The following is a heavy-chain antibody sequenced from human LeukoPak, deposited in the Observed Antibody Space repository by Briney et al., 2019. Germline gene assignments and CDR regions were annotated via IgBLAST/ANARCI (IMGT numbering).Heavy chain of an antibody. V-gene: IGHV3-48*04. D-gene: IGHD6-13*01. CDR3: ARDKNREQQLVPV. CDR2: ISSSSSTI. CDR1: GLTFSSYS. Sequence: GGSLRLSCAASGLTFSSYSMNWVRQAPGKGLEWVSYISSSSSTIYYADSVKGRFTISRDNAKNSLYLQMNSLRAEDTAVYYCARDKNREQQLVPVWGQGTLVTVSS. J-gene: IGHJ4*02.